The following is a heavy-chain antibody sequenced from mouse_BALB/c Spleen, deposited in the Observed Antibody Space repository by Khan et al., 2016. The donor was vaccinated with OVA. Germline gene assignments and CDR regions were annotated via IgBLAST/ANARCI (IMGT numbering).Heavy chain of an antibody. V-gene: IGHV14-1*02. CDR2: IDPENGDT. CDR3: ARDGYSPWFAY. D-gene: IGHD2-3*01. Sequence: VQLQQSGAELVRPGALVKVSCKASAFNIKDYYMHWVKQRPEQGLEWIGWIDPENGDTIYDPKFQGKASMTADTSSNTAYLQLSSLTSEDTAVYYCARDGYSPWFAYWGQGTLVTVSA. CDR1: AFNIKDYY. J-gene: IGHJ3*01.